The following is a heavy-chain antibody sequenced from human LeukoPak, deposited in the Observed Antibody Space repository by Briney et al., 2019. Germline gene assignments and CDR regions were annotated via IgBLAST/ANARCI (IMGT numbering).Heavy chain of an antibody. J-gene: IGHJ4*02. V-gene: IGHV3-30*02. Sequence: GGSLGLSCEASGFSFSSPAMHWVRQAPGKGLDWVAFIHYDGNNKYYADSVKGRFTISRDNSKNTVYLQMNRLRVDDTAVYYCSARRLTVTTEIDYWGQGTLVTVSS. CDR3: SARRLTVTTEIDY. CDR2: IHYDGNNK. CDR1: GFSFSSPA. D-gene: IGHD4-17*01.